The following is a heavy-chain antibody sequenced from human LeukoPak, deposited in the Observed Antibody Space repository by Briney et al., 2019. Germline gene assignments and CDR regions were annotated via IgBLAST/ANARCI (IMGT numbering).Heavy chain of an antibody. D-gene: IGHD2-2*01. CDR2: IIPILGIA. Sequence: SVKVSCKASGGTFSSYAISWVRQAPGQGLEWMGRIIPILGIANYAQKFQGRVTITADKSTSTAYMELSSLRSEDTAVYYCARDRKGVGYCSSTSCYGLSYYYYGMDVWGQGTTVIVSS. V-gene: IGHV1-69*04. CDR1: GGTFSSYA. J-gene: IGHJ6*02. CDR3: ARDRKGVGYCSSTSCYGLSYYYYGMDV.